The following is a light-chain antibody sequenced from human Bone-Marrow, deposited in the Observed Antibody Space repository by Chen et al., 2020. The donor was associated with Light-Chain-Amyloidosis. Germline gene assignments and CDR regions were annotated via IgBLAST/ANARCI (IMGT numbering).Light chain of an antibody. CDR1: DLPTKY. J-gene: IGLJ2*01. V-gene: IGLV3-25*03. Sequence: SYELTQPPSVSVSPGQTARITCSGDDLPTKYAYWYQQKPGQAPVLVIHRDTERPSGISGRLSETSSGTTAALTNSGGEAEAEADDHCQAADSSGTNKVVFGGGAKLTV. CDR3: QAADSSGTNKVV. CDR2: RDT.